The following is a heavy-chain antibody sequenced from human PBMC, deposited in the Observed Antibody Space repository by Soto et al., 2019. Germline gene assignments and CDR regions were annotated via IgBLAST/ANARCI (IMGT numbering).Heavy chain of an antibody. V-gene: IGHV3-73*02. CDR1: GFTFSGSA. CDR2: IRSKANSYAT. CDR3: TTHIIVGASYFDY. Sequence: EVQLVESGGGLVQPGGSLKLSCAASGFTFSGSAMHWVRQASGKGLEWVGRIRSKANSYATAYAASVKGRFTISRDDSKNTAYLQMTSLKTEDTAVYYCTTHIIVGASYFDYWGQGTLVTVSS. J-gene: IGHJ4*02. D-gene: IGHD1-26*01.